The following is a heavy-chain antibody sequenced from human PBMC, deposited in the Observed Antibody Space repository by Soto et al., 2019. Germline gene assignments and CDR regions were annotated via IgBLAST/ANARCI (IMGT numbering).Heavy chain of an antibody. V-gene: IGHV4-34*01. D-gene: IGHD4-17*01. CDR2: INHSGST. Sequence: PSETLSLTCAAYGGSFSGYYWSWIRQPPGKGLEWIGEINHSGSTNYNPSLKSRVTISVDTSKNQFSLKLSSVTAADTAVYYCAREMAPVTNSGWFDPWGQGTLVTVSS. J-gene: IGHJ5*02. CDR3: AREMAPVTNSGWFDP. CDR1: GGSFSGYY.